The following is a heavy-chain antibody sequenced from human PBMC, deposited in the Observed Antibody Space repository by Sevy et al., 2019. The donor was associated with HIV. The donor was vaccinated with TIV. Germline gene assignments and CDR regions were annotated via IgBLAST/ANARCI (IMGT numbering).Heavy chain of an antibody. CDR1: GSTLSQLS. CDR2: FDPEDGET. D-gene: IGHD3-22*01. V-gene: IGHV1-24*01. CDR3: ATTKDYYDSSGYPFDY. J-gene: IGHJ4*02. Sequence: ASVKVSCKVSGSTLSQLSMHWVRQAPGKGLEWMGSFDPEDGETIYAQKFQGRLTMTEDTSTDTAYMELSSLRSEDTADYYCATTKDYYDSSGYPFDYWGQGNLVTVSS.